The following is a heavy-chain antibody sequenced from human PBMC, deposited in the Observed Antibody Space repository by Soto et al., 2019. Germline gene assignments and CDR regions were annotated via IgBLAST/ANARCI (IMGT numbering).Heavy chain of an antibody. J-gene: IGHJ4*02. V-gene: IGHV4-34*01. Sequence: QVQLQQWGAGLLKHSETLSLTCAVYGGSFSGYSWSWIRQPPVKGLERLGEINPSGSTNYNPALKRRGTISVATTTHQSSLKLRAVTAADTAVYYCERGSAAANLPIDDWGQRTLVTVS. CDR3: ERGSAAANLPIDD. CDR2: INPSGST. D-gene: IGHD6-25*01. CDR1: GGSFSGYS.